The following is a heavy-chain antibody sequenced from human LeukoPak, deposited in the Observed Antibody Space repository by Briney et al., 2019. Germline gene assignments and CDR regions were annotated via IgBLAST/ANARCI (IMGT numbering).Heavy chain of an antibody. V-gene: IGHV6-1*01. J-gene: IGHJ3*02. Sequence: SQTLSLTCAISGDSVSSNSAAWNWIRQSPPRGLEWLGRTYYRSKWYNDYAVSVKSRITINPDTSKNQFSLQLNSVTPEDTAVYYCARDGIAVAHAFDIWGQGTMVTVSS. CDR1: GDSVSSNSAA. D-gene: IGHD6-19*01. CDR3: ARDGIAVAHAFDI. CDR2: TYYRSKWYN.